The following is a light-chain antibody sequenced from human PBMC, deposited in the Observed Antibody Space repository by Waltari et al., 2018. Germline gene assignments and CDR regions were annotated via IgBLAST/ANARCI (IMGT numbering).Light chain of an antibody. Sequence: QSVLTQPRSVSAAPGQTVTISCSADSSKIGNNYVSWYQPFPATAPKLLIYENNRRPSGIPDRFSGSKSGTSATLGITGLQTGDEADYYCGTWDASLGGIFGTGTKVTVL. CDR3: GTWDASLGGI. J-gene: IGLJ1*01. CDR2: ENN. CDR1: SSKIGNNY. V-gene: IGLV1-51*02.